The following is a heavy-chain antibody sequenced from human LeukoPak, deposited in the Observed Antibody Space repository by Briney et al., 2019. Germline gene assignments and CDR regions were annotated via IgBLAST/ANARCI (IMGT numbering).Heavy chain of an antibody. CDR2: ISWNSGSI. CDR3: AKRTYDSGGAFDY. Sequence: QPGRSLRLSCAASGFTFDDYAMRWVRQAPGKGLEWVSGISWNSGSIGYADSVKGRFTISRDSSKNTLYLQMNSLRAEDTAVYYCAKRTYDSGGAFDYWGQGTLVTVSS. D-gene: IGHD3-22*01. CDR1: GFTFDDYA. V-gene: IGHV3-9*01. J-gene: IGHJ4*02.